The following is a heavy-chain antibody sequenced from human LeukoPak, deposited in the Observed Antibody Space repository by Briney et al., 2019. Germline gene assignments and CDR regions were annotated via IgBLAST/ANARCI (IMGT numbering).Heavy chain of an antibody. CDR3: ARIASNSSSWYDGGY. V-gene: IGHV3-74*01. CDR2: INSDGSST. J-gene: IGHJ4*02. Sequence: PGGSLRLSCAASGFTLSSYWMHRVRQAPGKGLVWVSRINSDGSSTTYADSVKGRFTISRDNAKNTLYLQMNSLRAEDTDVYYCARIASNSSSWYDGGYWGQGTLVTVSS. D-gene: IGHD6-13*01. CDR1: GFTLSSYW.